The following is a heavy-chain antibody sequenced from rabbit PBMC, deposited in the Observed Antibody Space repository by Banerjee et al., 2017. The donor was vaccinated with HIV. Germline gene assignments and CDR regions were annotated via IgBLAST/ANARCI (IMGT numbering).Heavy chain of an antibody. CDR3: ARDGDTGVAFYGYGYGMDL. D-gene: IGHD6-1*01. Sequence: QSLEESGGDLVQPEGSLTLTCTASGFSFNSNYYMCWVRQAPGKGLEWIGCINTITGNIYYASWPKGRFTISKVSSTTVTLQMTSLTAADTATYFCARDGDTGVAFYGYGYGMDLWGPGTLVTVS. J-gene: IGHJ6*01. CDR1: GFSFNSNYY. V-gene: IGHV1S40*01. CDR2: INTITGNI.